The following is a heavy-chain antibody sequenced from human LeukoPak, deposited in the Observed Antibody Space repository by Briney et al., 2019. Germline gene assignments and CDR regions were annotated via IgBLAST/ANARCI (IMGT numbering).Heavy chain of an antibody. V-gene: IGHV1-58*02. Sequence: ASVKVSCKASGFTFTNSAMQWVRQARGQRLEWIGWIVVGSGNTNYAQKFQERVTITRDMSTSTAYMELSSLRSEDTAVYYCAADDLTCGYRGQGTLVTVSS. CDR1: GFTFTNSA. J-gene: IGHJ4*02. D-gene: IGHD2-21*01. CDR2: IVVGSGNT. CDR3: AADDLTCGY.